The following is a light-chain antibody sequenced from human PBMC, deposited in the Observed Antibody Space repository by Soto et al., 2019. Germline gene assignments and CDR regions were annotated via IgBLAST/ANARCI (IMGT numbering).Light chain of an antibody. CDR3: AAWDDSLNGYV. V-gene: IGLV1-44*01. J-gene: IGLJ1*01. CDR1: SSNIGSNT. CDR2: ANN. Sequence: QSVLTQPPSASGTPGQRVTISCSGSSSNIGSNTVNWYQQLPGTAPKLLIHANNQRPSGVPDRFSGSKSGTSASLAISWLQSEEADYYCAAWDDSLNGYVFGTGTKVT.